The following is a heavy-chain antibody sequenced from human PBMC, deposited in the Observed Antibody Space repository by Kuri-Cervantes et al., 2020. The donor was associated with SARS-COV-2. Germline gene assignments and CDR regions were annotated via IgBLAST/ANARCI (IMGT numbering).Heavy chain of an antibody. D-gene: IGHD4-23*01. Sequence: ASVKVSCKASGYTFTSYGISWVRQAPGQGLEWMGWISAYNGNTNYAQKLQGRVTVTTDISASTAYMELRSLRSDDTAVYYCAREIERGTVVIAYMGYFDYWGQGTLVTVSS. J-gene: IGHJ4*02. V-gene: IGHV1-18*01. CDR1: GYTFTSYG. CDR3: AREIERGTVVIAYMGYFDY. CDR2: ISAYNGNT.